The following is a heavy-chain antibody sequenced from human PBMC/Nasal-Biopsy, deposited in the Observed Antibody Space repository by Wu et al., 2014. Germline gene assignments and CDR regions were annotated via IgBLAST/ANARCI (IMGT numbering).Heavy chain of an antibody. J-gene: IGHJ6*02. V-gene: IGHV4-31*03. CDR2: IYYTGTT. CDR3: ARGFPWFGELSTHYGLDV. Sequence: TLSLTCTVSGGSISTGGFYWNWIRQHPGRGLEWIGHIYYTGTTYSNPSLRSRVAMSVDTSKNQFSLKLSSVTAADTAVYYCARGFPWFGELSTHYGLDVWGQGTTVTVSS. D-gene: IGHD3-10*01. CDR1: GGSISTGGFY.